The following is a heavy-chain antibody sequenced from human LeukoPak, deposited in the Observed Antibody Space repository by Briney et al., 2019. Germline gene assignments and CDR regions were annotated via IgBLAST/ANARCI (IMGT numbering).Heavy chain of an antibody. V-gene: IGHV4-38-2*01. CDR2: IYHSVST. D-gene: IGHD1-26*01. CDR1: GYSISSGYY. Sequence: SETLSLTCAVSGYSISSGYYWGCIRQPPGEGLEWIGSIYHSVSTYYNPSLKSRVTISVDTSKNQVSLKLSCVTAADTAVYYCASHSGSDCQLDYWGQGTLVTVSS. J-gene: IGHJ4*02. CDR3: ASHSGSDCQLDY.